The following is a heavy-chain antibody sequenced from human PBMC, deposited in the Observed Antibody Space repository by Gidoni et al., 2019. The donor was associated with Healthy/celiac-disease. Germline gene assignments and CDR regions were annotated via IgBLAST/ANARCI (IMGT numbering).Heavy chain of an antibody. CDR2: MNPNSGNP. CDR3: ARGRGVGYYDYIWGSYRLDY. CDR1: GYTFTSYD. Sequence: QVQLVQSGAEVKKPGASVKVSCKASGYTFTSYDINWVGQATGQGLEWMGWMNPNSGNPGYAQKFQGRVTMTRNTSISTAYMELSSLRSEDTAVYYCARGRGVGYYDYIWGSYRLDYWGQGTLVTVSS. D-gene: IGHD3-16*02. J-gene: IGHJ4*02. V-gene: IGHV1-8*01.